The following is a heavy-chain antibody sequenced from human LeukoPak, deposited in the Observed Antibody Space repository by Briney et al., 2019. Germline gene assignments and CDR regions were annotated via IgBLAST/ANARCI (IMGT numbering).Heavy chain of an antibody. CDR2: IRSKANSYAT. CDR1: GFTFSGSA. CDR3: TRNGYDYVWGSYPNPFVD. D-gene: IGHD3-16*01. Sequence: GGSLRLSCAASGFTFSGSAMHWVRQASGKGLEWVGRIRSKANSYATAYAASVKGRFTISRDDSKNTAYLQMNSLKTEDTAVYYCTRNGYDYVWGSYPNPFVDWGQGTLITVSS. V-gene: IGHV3-73*01. J-gene: IGHJ4*02.